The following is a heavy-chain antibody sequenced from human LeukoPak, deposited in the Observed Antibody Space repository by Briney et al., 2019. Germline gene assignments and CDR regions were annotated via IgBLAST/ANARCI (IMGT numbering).Heavy chain of an antibody. CDR2: IKEDGSEI. CDR3: TRRGYGY. J-gene: IGHJ4*02. D-gene: IGHD5-18*01. CDR1: GFTFSSHW. Sequence: GGSLRLSCAASGFTFSSHWMSWVRQAPGKGLEWVPNIKEDGSEIYYVDSVKGRFTVSRDNAKNSLYLQMNSLRAEDTAVYYCTRRGYGYWGQGTLVTVSS. V-gene: IGHV3-7*01.